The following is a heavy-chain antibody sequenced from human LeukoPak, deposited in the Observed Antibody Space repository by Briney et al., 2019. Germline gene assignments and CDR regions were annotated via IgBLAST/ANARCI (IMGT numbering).Heavy chain of an antibody. J-gene: IGHJ4*02. Sequence: PSETLSLTCAVYGGSFSGYYWSWIRQPPGKGLEWIGEINHSGSTNYNPSLKSRVTISVDTSKNQFSLKLSSVTAADTAVYYCARLGYCSGGSCYSLKIDYWGQGTLVTVSS. CDR1: GGSFSGYY. CDR2: INHSGST. CDR3: ARLGYCSGGSCYSLKIDY. V-gene: IGHV4-34*01. D-gene: IGHD2-15*01.